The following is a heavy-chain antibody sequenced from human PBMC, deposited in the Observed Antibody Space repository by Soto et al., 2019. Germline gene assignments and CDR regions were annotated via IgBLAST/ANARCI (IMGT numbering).Heavy chain of an antibody. D-gene: IGHD6-13*01. CDR1: GYTFTNYG. CDR2: ISPYNGYT. V-gene: IGHV1-18*01. CDR3: AKNGRAAAMYNWFDP. J-gene: IGHJ5*02. Sequence: EASVKVSCKASGYTFTNYGLSWVRQAPGQGLEWMGWISPYNGYTNYAQKLQGRVTMTTDTSTNTAYMEMRSLRAEDTAVYYCAKNGRAAAMYNWFDPWGQGTLVTVSS.